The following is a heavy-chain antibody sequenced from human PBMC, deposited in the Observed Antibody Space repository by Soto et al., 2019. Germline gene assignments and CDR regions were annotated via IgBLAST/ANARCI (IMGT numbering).Heavy chain of an antibody. CDR2: IYYSGST. V-gene: IGHV4-31*03. CDR1: GGSISSGGYY. CDR3: ARDTGAYYYDSSGYRDYFDY. D-gene: IGHD3-22*01. Sequence: QVHLQESGPGLVKPSQTLSLTCTVSGGSISSGGYYWNWIRQPPGKGLEWIGYIYYSGSTYYNPSLKSRVTISIDTSKNQFAPQLSSVTAADTAVYYCARDTGAYYYDSSGYRDYFDYWGQGTLVTVSS. J-gene: IGHJ4*02.